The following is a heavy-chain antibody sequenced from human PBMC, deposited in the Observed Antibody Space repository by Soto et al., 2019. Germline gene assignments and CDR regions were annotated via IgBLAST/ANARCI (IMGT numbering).Heavy chain of an antibody. CDR3: GEEIDGYEDYNF. J-gene: IGHJ4*02. D-gene: IGHD5-12*01. V-gene: IGHV1-58*02. Sequence: QIQLLQSGPAVKKPGTSVKVSCKASGFSFTRSAIPWGRQARGQHLDWIGWLVVGSGNTKYAQKFQERVNITSDKSTSTANMALSRQRADDRAVYYGGEEIDGYEDYNFWGQGTLVTVSS. CDR1: GFSFTRSA. CDR2: LVVGSGNT.